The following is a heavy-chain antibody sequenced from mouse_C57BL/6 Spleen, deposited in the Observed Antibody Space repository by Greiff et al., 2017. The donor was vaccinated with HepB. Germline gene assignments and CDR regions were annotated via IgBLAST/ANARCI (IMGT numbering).Heavy chain of an antibody. D-gene: IGHD1-1*01. V-gene: IGHV5-4*01. CDR3: ARDLYYYGSSLFAY. CDR2: ISDGGSYT. Sequence: DVMLVESGGGLVKPGGSLKLSCAASGFTFSSYAMSWVRQTPEKRLEWVATISDGGSYTYYPDNVKGRFTISRDNAKNNLYLQMSQLKSEDTAMYYCARDLYYYGSSLFAYWGQGTLVTVSA. CDR1: GFTFSSYA. J-gene: IGHJ3*01.